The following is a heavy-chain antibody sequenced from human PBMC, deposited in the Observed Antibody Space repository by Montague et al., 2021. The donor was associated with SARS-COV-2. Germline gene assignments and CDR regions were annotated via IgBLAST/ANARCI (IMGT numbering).Heavy chain of an antibody. V-gene: IGHV4-39*01. Sequence: SETLSLTCTVSGGPISSSSYYWGWIRQPPGKGLEWIGSIYYSGSTYYNPSLKSRVTISVDTSKNQFSLKLSSVAAAGTAVYYCASPTYYYDSSGSDAFDIWGQGTMVTVSS. CDR1: GGPISSSSYY. CDR3: ASPTYYYDSSGSDAFDI. D-gene: IGHD3-22*01. CDR2: IYYSGST. J-gene: IGHJ3*02.